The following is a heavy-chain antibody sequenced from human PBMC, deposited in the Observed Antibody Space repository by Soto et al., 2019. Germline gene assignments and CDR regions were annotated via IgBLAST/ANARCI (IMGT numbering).Heavy chain of an antibody. CDR1: GFTFDDYA. CDR3: AKSPGDYYDSSGSEFDY. Sequence: QPGGSLRLSCAASGFTFDDYAMHWVRQAPGKGLEWVSGISWNSGSIGYADSVKGRFTISRDNAKNSLYLQMNSLRAEDTALYYCAKSPGDYYDSSGSEFDYWGQGTLVTVSS. CDR2: ISWNSGSI. V-gene: IGHV3-9*01. J-gene: IGHJ4*02. D-gene: IGHD3-22*01.